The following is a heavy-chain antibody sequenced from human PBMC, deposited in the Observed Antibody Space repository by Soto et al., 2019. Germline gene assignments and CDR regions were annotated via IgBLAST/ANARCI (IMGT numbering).Heavy chain of an antibody. V-gene: IGHV4-39*01. D-gene: IGHD3-9*01. CDR2: IYYSGST. CDR1: GGSISSSSYY. J-gene: IGHJ5*02. CDR3: ARQSLKYYDILTGYHEFDP. Sequence: PLETLSLTCAVSGGSISSSSYYWGWIRQPPGKGLEWIGSIYYSGSTYYNPSLKSRVTISVDTSKNQFSLKLSSVTAADTAVYYCARQSLKYYDILTGYHEFDPWGQGTLVTVS.